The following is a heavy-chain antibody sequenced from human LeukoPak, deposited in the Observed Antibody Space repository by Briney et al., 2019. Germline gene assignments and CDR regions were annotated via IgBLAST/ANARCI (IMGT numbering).Heavy chain of an antibody. Sequence: GGSLRLSCAASGFTFSIYWTSWVRQAPGKGLEWVANIKHDGSEKYYVDSVKGRFTISRDNAKNSLYLQMNSLRAEDTALYYCARYFSGGSCFDYWGQGTLVTVSS. CDR3: ARYFSGGSCFDY. J-gene: IGHJ4*02. D-gene: IGHD2-15*01. CDR1: GFTFSIYW. CDR2: IKHDGSEK. V-gene: IGHV3-7*03.